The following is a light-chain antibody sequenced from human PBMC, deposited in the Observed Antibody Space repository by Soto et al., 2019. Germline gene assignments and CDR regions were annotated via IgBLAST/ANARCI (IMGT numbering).Light chain of an antibody. Sequence: SALTQPASVSGSPGQSITISCTGTSSDVGGYNYVSWYQQHPGKAPKLMIYDVSNRPSGVSNRFSGSKSGNTASLTISGLQAEDEADYYCSSYTSSTTLLYVFGTGTKVTVL. CDR2: DVS. V-gene: IGLV2-14*01. CDR3: SSYTSSTTLLYV. CDR1: SSDVGGYNY. J-gene: IGLJ1*01.